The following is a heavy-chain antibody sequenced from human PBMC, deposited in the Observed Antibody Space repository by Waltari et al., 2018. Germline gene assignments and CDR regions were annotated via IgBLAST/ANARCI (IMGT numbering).Heavy chain of an antibody. CDR2: IWNDGSNK. V-gene: IGHV3-33*01. Sequence: QVQLVESGGGVVQPGRSLRLSCVASGVTLSSYGKHGVRQAPGKGLEWVAVIWNDGSNKYYADSVKGRFTISRDNSKMTLYLQMNSLRAEDTALYYCARDTTRSFIGSDYWGQGTLVTVSS. D-gene: IGHD3-16*02. CDR1: GVTLSSYG. CDR3: ARDTTRSFIGSDY. J-gene: IGHJ4*02.